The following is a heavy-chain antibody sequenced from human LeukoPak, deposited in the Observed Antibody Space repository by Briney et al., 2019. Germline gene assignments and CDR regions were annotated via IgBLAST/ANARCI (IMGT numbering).Heavy chain of an antibody. CDR3: ARVRLRLGELLYYFDY. V-gene: IGHV3-74*01. CDR1: GFTFSSYW. D-gene: IGHD3-16*01. CDR2: INSDGSST. Sequence: GSLRLSCAASGFTFSSYWMHWVRQAPGKGLVWVSRINSDGSSTSYADSVKGRFTISRDNAKNTLYLQMNSLRAEDTAVYYCARVRLRLGELLYYFDYWGQGTLVTVSS. J-gene: IGHJ4*02.